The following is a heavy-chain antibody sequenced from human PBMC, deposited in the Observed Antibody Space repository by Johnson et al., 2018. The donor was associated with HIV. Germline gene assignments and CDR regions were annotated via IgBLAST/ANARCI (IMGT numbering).Heavy chain of an antibody. CDR2: ISGSGGSR. D-gene: IGHD2-2*01. Sequence: VLLVESGGGLVQPGGSLRLSCAVSGFTFSSYAMSWVRQAPGTGLEWVSAISGSGGSRYYAASVNGRFPISRDNSKNTLYLQMHSLRAEDTAIYYCAKDPLVVPAATLDAFDIWGQGTMVTVSS. J-gene: IGHJ3*02. V-gene: IGHV3-23*04. CDR3: AKDPLVVPAATLDAFDI. CDR1: GFTFSSYA.